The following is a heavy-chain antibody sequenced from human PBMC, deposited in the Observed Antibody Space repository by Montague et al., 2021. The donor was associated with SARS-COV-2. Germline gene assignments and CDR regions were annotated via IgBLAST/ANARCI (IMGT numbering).Heavy chain of an antibody. D-gene: IGHD2-2*01. CDR2: IHYSGIT. CDR1: GDSISSGYFY. V-gene: IGHV4-39*01. Sequence: SETLSLTCTVSGDSISSGYFYWGWIRQPPGKGLVWVGTIHYSGITYSNPSLQSPVTISVDTSRIQFSLTLSSVTAADTAVYYRARRLALSGPAAVFDYWGQGTLVTVSS. CDR3: ARRLALSGPAAVFDY. J-gene: IGHJ4*02.